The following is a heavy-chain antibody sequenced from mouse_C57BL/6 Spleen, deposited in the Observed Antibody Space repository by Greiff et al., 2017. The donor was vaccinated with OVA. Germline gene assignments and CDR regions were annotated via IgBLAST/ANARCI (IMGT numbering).Heavy chain of an antibody. D-gene: IGHD2-5*01. J-gene: IGHJ4*01. CDR1: GYTFTDYE. CDR2: LDPETGGT. V-gene: IGHV1-15*01. Sequence: LQESGAELVRPGASVTLSCKASGYTFTDYEMHWVKQTPVHGLEWIGALDPETGGTAYNQKFKGKAILTADKSSSTAYMELRSLTSEDSAVYYCTRSYYSNSMDYWGQGTSVTVSS. CDR3: TRSYYSNSMDY.